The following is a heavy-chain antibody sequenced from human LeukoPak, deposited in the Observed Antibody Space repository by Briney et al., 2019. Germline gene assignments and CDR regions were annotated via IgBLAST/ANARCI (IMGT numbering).Heavy chain of an antibody. V-gene: IGHV4-34*01. D-gene: IGHD5-18*01. CDR3: ASLRRTRGYSYGYYYYGMDV. CDR2: INHSGST. CDR1: GGSFSGYY. J-gene: IGHJ6*02. Sequence: PSETLSLTCAVYGGSFSGYYWSWIRQPPGKGLEWMGEINHSGSTNYNPSLKSRVTISVDTSKNQFSLKLSSVTAADTAVYYCASLRRTRGYSYGYYYYGMDVWGQGTTVTVSS.